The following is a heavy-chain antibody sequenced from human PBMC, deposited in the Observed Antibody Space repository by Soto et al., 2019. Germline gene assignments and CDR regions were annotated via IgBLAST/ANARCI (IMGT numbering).Heavy chain of an antibody. CDR1: AYTFTSYD. D-gene: IGHD4-17*01. CDR3: ARGPHTSLTTRGNVWFDP. Sequence: QVQLVQSGAEVEKPGAPVKVSCKASAYTFTSYDINWVRQATGQGLEWMGWMNPNSGNTGYAQKFQGRVTMTRNTSINTAYMELRSLSSEDTAVYYCARGPHTSLTTRGNVWFDPWCQGTLVTVSS. J-gene: IGHJ5*02. V-gene: IGHV1-8*01. CDR2: MNPNSGNT.